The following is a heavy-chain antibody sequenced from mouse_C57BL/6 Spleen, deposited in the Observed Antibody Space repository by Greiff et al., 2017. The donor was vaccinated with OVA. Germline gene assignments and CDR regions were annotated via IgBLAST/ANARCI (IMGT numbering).Heavy chain of an antibody. J-gene: IGHJ3*01. CDR3: ARGNYDYDTGFAY. V-gene: IGHV1-22*01. CDR1: GYTFTDYN. CDR2: INPNNGGT. D-gene: IGHD2-4*01. Sequence: EVQLQQSGPELVKPGASVKMSCKASGYTFTDYNMHWVKQSHGKSLEWIGYINPNNGGTSYNQKFKGKATLTVNKSSSTAYMELRSLTSEDSAVCYCARGNYDYDTGFAYWGQGTLVTVSA.